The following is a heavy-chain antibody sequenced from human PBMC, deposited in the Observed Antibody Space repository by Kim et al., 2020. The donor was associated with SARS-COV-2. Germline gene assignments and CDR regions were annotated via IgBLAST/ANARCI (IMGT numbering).Heavy chain of an antibody. CDR3: ARHPLHCSGGSCYPDY. J-gene: IGHJ4*02. CDR1: GYSFTSYW. Sequence: GESLKISCKGSGYSFTSYWIGWVRQMPGKGLEWMGIIYPGDSDTRYSPSFQGQVTISADKSISTAYLQWSSLKASDTAMYYCARHPLHCSGGSCYPDYWGQGTLVTVSS. CDR2: IYPGDSDT. D-gene: IGHD2-15*01. V-gene: IGHV5-51*01.